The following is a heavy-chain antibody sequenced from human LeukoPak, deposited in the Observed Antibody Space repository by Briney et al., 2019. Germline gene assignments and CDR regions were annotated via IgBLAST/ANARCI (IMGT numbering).Heavy chain of an antibody. J-gene: IGHJ3*02. D-gene: IGHD5-12*01. V-gene: IGHV4-39*07. Sequence: SETLSLTCTVSGGSISSSSYYWGWIRQPPGKGLEWIGSIYYSGSTYYNPSLKSRVTISVDTSKNQFSLKLSSVTAADTAVYYCARDKRSVQWLRSFRLGGAAFDIWGQGTMVTVSS. CDR2: IYYSGST. CDR3: ARDKRSVQWLRSFRLGGAAFDI. CDR1: GGSISSSSYY.